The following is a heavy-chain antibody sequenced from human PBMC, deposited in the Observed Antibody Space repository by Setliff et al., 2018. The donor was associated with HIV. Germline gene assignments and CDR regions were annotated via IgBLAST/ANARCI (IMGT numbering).Heavy chain of an antibody. CDR1: GYNFTNYY. CDR2: INPSGGRT. J-gene: IGHJ4*02. D-gene: IGHD6-6*01. V-gene: IGHV1-46*01. CDR3: ARGQLLAPDMV. Sequence: ASVKVSCKASGYNFTNYYLHWMRQAPGQGLEWMGIINPSGGRTNHAQKFQGRVTMTRNTSTSTVYMELSSLRSEDTAMYYCARGQLLAPDMVWDQGTLVTVSS.